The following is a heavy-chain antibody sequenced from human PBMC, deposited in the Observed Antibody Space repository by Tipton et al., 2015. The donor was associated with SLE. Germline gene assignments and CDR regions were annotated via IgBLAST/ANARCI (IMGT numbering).Heavy chain of an antibody. Sequence: LRLSCTVSGGPISSSSYYWGWIRQPPGMGLEWIGSIYYSGSTYYNPSLKSRVTISVDTSKNQFSPKLSSVTAADTAVYYCAIGAVAPFDYWGQGTLVTVSS. CDR3: AIGAVAPFDY. J-gene: IGHJ4*02. CDR2: IYYSGST. CDR1: GGPISSSSYY. D-gene: IGHD6-19*01. V-gene: IGHV4-39*01.